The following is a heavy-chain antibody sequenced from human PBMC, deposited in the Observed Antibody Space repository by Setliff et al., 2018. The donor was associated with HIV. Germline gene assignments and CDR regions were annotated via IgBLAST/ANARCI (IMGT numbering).Heavy chain of an antibody. V-gene: IGHV1-2*06. Sequence: ASVKVSCKASGYTFTGYYMHWVRQAPGQGLEWMGRINPYSGDTNYAQKFQGRVTMTRDTSITTAYMELSRLTSDDTAVYYCARGSTAGNYYYNHMGVWGKGTTVTVSS. J-gene: IGHJ6*03. CDR2: INPYSGDT. CDR1: GYTFTGYY. D-gene: IGHD6-19*01. CDR3: ARGSTAGNYYYNHMGV.